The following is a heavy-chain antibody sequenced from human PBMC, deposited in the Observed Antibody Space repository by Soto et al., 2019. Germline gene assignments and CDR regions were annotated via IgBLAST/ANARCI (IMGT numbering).Heavy chain of an antibody. Sequence: SETLSLTCTVSGGSMRTYYWSWIRQPPGKGLEWIGYVYYSGSTKVNPSLKSRVTISVDTSKNQFSLKLSSVTAADTAVYYCARGEYDSSGYYSFDSWGQGTLVTVSS. CDR2: VYYSGST. J-gene: IGHJ4*02. CDR3: ARGEYDSSGYYSFDS. D-gene: IGHD3-22*01. CDR1: GGSMRTYY. V-gene: IGHV4-59*01.